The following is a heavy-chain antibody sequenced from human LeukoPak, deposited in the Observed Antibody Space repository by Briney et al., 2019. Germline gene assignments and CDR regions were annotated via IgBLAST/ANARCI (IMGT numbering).Heavy chain of an antibody. CDR2: INPSGGST. CDR1: VYTFTSYY. D-gene: IGHD3-22*01. V-gene: IGHV1-46*01. J-gene: IGHJ4*02. Sequence: ASVKVSCKASVYTFTSYYMHWVRQAPGQGLEWMGIINPSGGSTSYAQKFQGRVTMSRDTSTSRVYMELSSLRSEDTAVYYCARVYDCSCYYPYFDYWGQGTLVTGPS. CDR3: ARVYDCSCYYPYFDY.